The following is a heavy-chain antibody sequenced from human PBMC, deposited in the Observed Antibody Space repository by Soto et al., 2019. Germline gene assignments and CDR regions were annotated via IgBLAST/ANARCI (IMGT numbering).Heavy chain of an antibody. CDR1: VGSFSGYY. CDR2: INHSGST. CDR3: ARSGTTLGYYYGMDV. Sequence: AETLCLTCALYVGSFSGYYWSWIRQPPGKGLDWIGEINHSGSTNYNPSLKSRVTISVDTSKNQFSLKLSSVTAADTAVYYCARSGTTLGYYYGMDVWGQGTTVTVSS. D-gene: IGHD1-1*01. J-gene: IGHJ6*02. V-gene: IGHV4-34*01.